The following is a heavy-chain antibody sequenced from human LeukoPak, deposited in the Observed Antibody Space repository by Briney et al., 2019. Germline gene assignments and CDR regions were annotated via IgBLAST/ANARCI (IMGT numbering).Heavy chain of an antibody. CDR1: GFTFSSYW. J-gene: IGHJ2*01. D-gene: IGHD4-17*01. CDR3: ARRGGYGDSYWYFDL. CDR2: IKQDGSEK. V-gene: IGHV3-7*01. Sequence: GGSLRLSCAASGFTFSSYWMSWVRQAPGKGLEWVANIKQDGSEKYYVDSVTGRFTISRDNGKNSLYLQMNSLGADDTAVYYCARRGGYGDSYWYFDLWGRGTLVTVSS.